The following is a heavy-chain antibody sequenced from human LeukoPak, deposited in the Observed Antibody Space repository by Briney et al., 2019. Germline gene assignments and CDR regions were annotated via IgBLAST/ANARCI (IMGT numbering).Heavy chain of an antibody. J-gene: IGHJ3*02. Sequence: GGSLRLSCAASGFTFSSYSMNWVRQAPGKGLEWVSSISSSSSYIYYADSEKGRFTISRDNAKNSLYLQMNSLRAEDTAVYYCARGRVLRFLEWSNTGVAFDIWGQGTMVTVSS. D-gene: IGHD3-3*01. CDR2: ISSSSSYI. V-gene: IGHV3-21*01. CDR1: GFTFSSYS. CDR3: ARGRVLRFLEWSNTGVAFDI.